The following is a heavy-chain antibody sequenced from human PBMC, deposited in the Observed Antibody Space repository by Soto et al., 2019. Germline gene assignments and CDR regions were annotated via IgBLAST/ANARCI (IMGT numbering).Heavy chain of an antibody. CDR2: ISAHNGNT. V-gene: IGHV1-18*01. CDR3: ARGRYGDY. J-gene: IGHJ4*02. D-gene: IGHD1-1*01. Sequence: QVHLVQSGAEVKKPGASVKVSCKASGYTFTSYGITWVRQAPGQGLEWMGWISAHNGNTDYAQKLQGRVIVTRDTSMSTAYMELRGLRSYDTAVYYCARGRYGDYWGQGALVTVSS. CDR1: GYTFTSYG.